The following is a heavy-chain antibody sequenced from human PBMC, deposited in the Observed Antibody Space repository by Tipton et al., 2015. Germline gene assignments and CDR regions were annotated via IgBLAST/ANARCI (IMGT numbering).Heavy chain of an antibody. CDR1: GDSASSNSAA. Sequence: GLVKPPQTLSLTCAISGDSASSNSAAWNWIRQSPSRGLEWLGNTYYRSKWYSDYAVSVKSRITINSDTSKNQFSLQLNSVTPEDTAVYYCVRPANHGFDVWGQGTMVTVSS. V-gene: IGHV6-1*01. J-gene: IGHJ3*01. CDR2: TYYRSKWYS. CDR3: VRPANHGFDV.